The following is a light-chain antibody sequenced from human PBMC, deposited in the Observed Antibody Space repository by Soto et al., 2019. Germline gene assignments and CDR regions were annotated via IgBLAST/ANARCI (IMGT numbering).Light chain of an antibody. J-gene: IGKJ1*01. CDR2: GAS. Sequence: EIVLTQSPGTLSLSPGERATLSCRASQSVSSSFLAWYQQKPGQAPRLLIYGASNRATGIPDRFSGSGSGTDFTLTISRLEPEDFAVYYCQQYGTSPSTFGPGTKVAIK. CDR3: QQYGTSPST. V-gene: IGKV3-20*01. CDR1: QSVSSSF.